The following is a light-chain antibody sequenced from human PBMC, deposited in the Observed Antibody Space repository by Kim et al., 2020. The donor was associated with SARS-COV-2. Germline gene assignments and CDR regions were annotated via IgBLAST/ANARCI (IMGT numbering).Light chain of an antibody. CDR2: GNS. CDR3: QSYDNSLSGYV. V-gene: IGLV1-40*01. Sequence: QRVTISCTGSISNIGAGYDVHWYQQLPAIAPKLLIYGNSNRPSGVPDRFSGSKSDTSASLAITGLQAEDEADYYCQSYDNSLSGYVFGSGTKVTVL. CDR1: ISNIGAGYD. J-gene: IGLJ1*01.